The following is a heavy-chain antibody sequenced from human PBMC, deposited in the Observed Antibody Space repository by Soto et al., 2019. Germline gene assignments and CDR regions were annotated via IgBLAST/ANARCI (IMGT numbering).Heavy chain of an antibody. J-gene: IGHJ6*01. CDR1: GYSFTSYW. Sequence: RGESLKISCKGSGYSFTSYWIGWVRQMPGKGLEWMGIIYPGDSDTRYSPSFQGQVTISADKSISTAYLQWSSLKASDTAMYYCAGGGVRGVITRTRDYYGMDVWGQATTVTVSS. CDR3: AGGGVRGVITRTRDYYGMDV. V-gene: IGHV5-51*01. CDR2: IYPGDSDT. D-gene: IGHD3-10*01.